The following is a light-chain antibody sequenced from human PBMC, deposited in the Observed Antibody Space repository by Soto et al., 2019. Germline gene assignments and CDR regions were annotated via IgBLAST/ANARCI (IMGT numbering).Light chain of an antibody. Sequence: QSVLTQPASVSGSPGQSITISCTGTSSDVGGYNYVSWYQHHPGKAPKLMIFEVTNRPSGVSNRFSASKSGNTASLTISGLQAEDEADYYCSSYTSTSTPCVFGTGTKLTVL. CDR1: SSDVGGYNY. CDR2: EVT. V-gene: IGLV2-14*01. CDR3: SSYTSTSTPCV. J-gene: IGLJ1*01.